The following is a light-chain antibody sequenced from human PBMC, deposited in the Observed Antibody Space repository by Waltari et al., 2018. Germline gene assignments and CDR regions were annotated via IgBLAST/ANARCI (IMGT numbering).Light chain of an antibody. CDR1: QSVSSSY. V-gene: IGKV3-20*01. CDR2: GAS. J-gene: IGKJ4*01. Sequence: EIALTQSPGHLSLSPGERATLSCRASQSVSSSYLAWYQQKPGQAPRLLIYGASSRATGIPDRFSGSGSGTDFTLTISRLEPEDFAVYYCQQYGSSPLTFGGGTKVEIK. CDR3: QQYGSSPLT.